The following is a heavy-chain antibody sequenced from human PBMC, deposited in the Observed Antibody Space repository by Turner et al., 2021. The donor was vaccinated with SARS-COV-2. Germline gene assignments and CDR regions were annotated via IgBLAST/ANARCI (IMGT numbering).Heavy chain of an antibody. D-gene: IGHD1-26*01. Sequence: EVQLVESGGGLVKPGGFLRLSCSASGFTFSSYSMNWVRQAPGKGLEWVSSISSTSNYIFYADSVKGRFTISRDNAKNSLYLQMNSLRVEDTAVYYCARGANGNFDYWGQGALVTVSS. CDR2: ISSTSNYI. CDR1: GFTFSSYS. CDR3: ARGANGNFDY. V-gene: IGHV3-21*01. J-gene: IGHJ4*02.